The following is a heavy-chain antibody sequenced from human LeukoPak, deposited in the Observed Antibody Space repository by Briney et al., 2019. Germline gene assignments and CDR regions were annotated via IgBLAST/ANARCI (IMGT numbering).Heavy chain of an antibody. D-gene: IGHD3-3*01. Sequence: SETLSLTCTVSGGSISSSSYYWGWIRQPPGKGLEWIGSIYYSGSTYCNASLKSRVTISVDTSKNQFSLKLSSVTAADTAVYYCARPNPYDFWSGYSTWFDPWGQGTLVTVSS. V-gene: IGHV4-39*01. CDR3: ARPNPYDFWSGYSTWFDP. J-gene: IGHJ5*02. CDR2: IYYSGST. CDR1: GGSISSSSYY.